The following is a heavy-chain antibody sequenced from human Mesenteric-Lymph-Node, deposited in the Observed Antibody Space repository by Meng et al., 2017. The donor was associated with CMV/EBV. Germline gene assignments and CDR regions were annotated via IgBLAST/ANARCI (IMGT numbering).Heavy chain of an antibody. CDR2: IYYSGST. D-gene: IGHD3/OR15-3a*01. J-gene: IGHJ4*02. CDR1: GDSVSSGSYY. Sequence: SETLSLTCTVSGDSVSSGSYYWSWIRQSPGKGLEWIGYIYYSGSTSYNPSLKSRVTISVDTSKNQFSLKLNSVTAADTAVYYCARVPRIIVFGILRPPSYYFAYWGQGTLVTVSS. CDR3: ARVPRIIVFGILRPPSYYFAY. V-gene: IGHV4-61*01.